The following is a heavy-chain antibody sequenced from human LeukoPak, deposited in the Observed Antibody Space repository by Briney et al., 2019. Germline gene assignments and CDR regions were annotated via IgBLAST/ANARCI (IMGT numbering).Heavy chain of an antibody. CDR3: ARVCRAPTGYYYYYMDV. CDR2: IMPIFGTA. V-gene: IGHV1-69*13. CDR1: GGTFSSYA. J-gene: IGHJ6*03. Sequence: ASVKVSCKASGGTFSSYAISWVRQAPGHGLEWMGGIMPIFGTANYAQKFQGRVTITAVESTSTAYMVLRSLRSDHTAVYYCARVCRAPTGYYYYYMDVWGKGTTVTISS. D-gene: IGHD2-15*01.